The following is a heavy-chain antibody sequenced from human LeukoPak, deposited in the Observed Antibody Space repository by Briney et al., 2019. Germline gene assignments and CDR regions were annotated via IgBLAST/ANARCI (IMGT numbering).Heavy chain of an antibody. CDR2: ISSSGSTI. Sequence: GGSLRLSCAASGFTFSSYEMNWVRQAPGKGLEWVSYISSSGSTIYYADSVKGRFTISRDNAKNSLYLQMNSLRAKDTAVYYCTTLHIVDYWAQGTLVTVSS. V-gene: IGHV3-48*03. J-gene: IGHJ4*02. D-gene: IGHD2-15*01. CDR1: GFTFSSYE. CDR3: TTLHIVDY.